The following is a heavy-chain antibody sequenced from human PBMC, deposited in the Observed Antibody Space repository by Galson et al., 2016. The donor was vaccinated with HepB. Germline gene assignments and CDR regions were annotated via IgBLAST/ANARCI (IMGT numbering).Heavy chain of an antibody. J-gene: IGHJ4*02. CDR1: GLIFSNYA. D-gene: IGHD3-22*01. CDR3: ARGDLYYYDSTGYYAVDY. V-gene: IGHV3-30*04. Sequence: SLRLSCAASGLIFSNYAMHWVRQAPGKGLEWVTVISYDGSNKYYADSVKGRFTISRDNSKNTLYLHITGLRAEDTAVYYCARGDLYYYDSTGYYAVDYWGQGTLVTVSS. CDR2: ISYDGSNK.